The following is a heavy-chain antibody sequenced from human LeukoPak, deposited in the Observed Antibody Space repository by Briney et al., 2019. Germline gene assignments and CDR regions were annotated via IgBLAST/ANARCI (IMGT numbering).Heavy chain of an antibody. D-gene: IGHD3-10*01. V-gene: IGHV3-15*01. CDR3: TKDHGSGSYYFDY. CDR1: GVTVSSNY. J-gene: IGHJ4*02. Sequence: SGGSLRLSCAASGVTVSSNYMSWVRQAPGKGLEWVGRIKSKTDGGTVDYAAPVKGRFTISRDDLKNTLYLEMNSLKTEDTAVYYCTKDHGSGSYYFDYWSQGTLVTVSS. CDR2: IKSKTDGGTV.